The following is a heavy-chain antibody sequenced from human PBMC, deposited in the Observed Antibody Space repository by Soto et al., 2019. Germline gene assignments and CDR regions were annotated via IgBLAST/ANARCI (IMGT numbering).Heavy chain of an antibody. V-gene: IGHV3-11*06. Sequence: QVLLVESGGGLVKAGGSLRLSCAASGFIFSDYYMSWVRQTPGKGLEWVSYISTRSTYTNYADSVKGRFTISRDNTKNSLYLQMDSLRVEDTDVYYCARDLAWKRGKVGRYYYGMDVWGQGTTVTVSS. CDR3: ARDLAWKRGKVGRYYYGMDV. J-gene: IGHJ6*02. D-gene: IGHD1-1*01. CDR1: GFIFSDYY. CDR2: ISTRSTYT.